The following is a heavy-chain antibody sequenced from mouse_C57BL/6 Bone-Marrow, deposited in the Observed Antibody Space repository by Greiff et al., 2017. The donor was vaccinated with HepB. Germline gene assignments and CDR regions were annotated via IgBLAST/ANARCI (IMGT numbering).Heavy chain of an antibody. V-gene: IGHV1-82*01. J-gene: IGHJ1*03. CDR1: GYAFSSSW. CDR2: IYPGDGDT. D-gene: IGHD2-3*01. CDR3: ANYDGYWYFDV. Sequence: QVQLQQSGPELVKPGASVKISCKASGYAFSSSWMNWVKQRPGKGLEWIGRIYPGDGDTNYNGKFKGKATLTADKSSSTAYMQLSSLTSEDSAVYFCANYDGYWYFDVWGTGTTVTVSS.